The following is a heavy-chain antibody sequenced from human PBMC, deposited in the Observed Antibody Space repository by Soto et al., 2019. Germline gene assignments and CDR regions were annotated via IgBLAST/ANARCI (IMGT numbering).Heavy chain of an antibody. J-gene: IGHJ4*02. CDR2: ISGSSTNI. CDR3: ARDNGYDAATLDY. V-gene: IGHV3-21*02. CDR1: GFTFSTSS. D-gene: IGHD5-12*01. Sequence: EVQLVESGGGLVKPGGSLRLSCAASGFTFSTSSMNWVRQAPGKGLEWVSSISGSSTNIYYADSVKGRFTISRDNAKNSLYLQMNSMIAEDTAVYYCARDNGYDAATLDYWCQGTMVTVSS.